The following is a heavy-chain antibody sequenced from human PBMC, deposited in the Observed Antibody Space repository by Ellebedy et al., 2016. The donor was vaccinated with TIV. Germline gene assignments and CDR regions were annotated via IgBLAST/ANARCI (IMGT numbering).Heavy chain of an antibody. D-gene: IGHD1-26*01. CDR2: IYYSGST. Sequence: SETLSLTCTVSGGSISSYYWSWIRQPPGKGLEWIGYIYYSGSTNYNPSLKSRVTISVDTSKNQFSLKLSSVTAADTAVYYCAINSGSYSTYYYYGMDVWGQGTTVTVSS. J-gene: IGHJ6*02. CDR3: AINSGSYSTYYYYGMDV. CDR1: GGSISSYY. V-gene: IGHV4-59*08.